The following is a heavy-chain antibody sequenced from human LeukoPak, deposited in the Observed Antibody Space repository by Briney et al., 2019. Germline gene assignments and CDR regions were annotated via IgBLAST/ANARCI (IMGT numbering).Heavy chain of an antibody. J-gene: IGHJ4*02. D-gene: IGHD3-10*01. CDR3: ARVLSYYYGSGSREYYFDY. Sequence: GGSLRLSCAASGFTVSSNYMSWVRQAPGRGLEWVSVIYSGGSTYYADSVKGRFTISRDNSKNTLYLQMNSLRAEDTAVYYCARVLSYYYGSGSREYYFDYWGQGTLVTVSS. CDR2: IYSGGST. V-gene: IGHV3-66*01. CDR1: GFTVSSNY.